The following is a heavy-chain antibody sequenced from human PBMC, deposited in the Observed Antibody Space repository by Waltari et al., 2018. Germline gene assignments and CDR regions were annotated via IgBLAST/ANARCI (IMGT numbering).Heavy chain of an antibody. Sequence: EVQLVQSGAEVKKPGASLNISCQGSGYSFTTYWLAWVRQMPGQGLEWVGAIYPGDSDARYSPSLQGQVSISVDKSKNTAYLQWNSLKASDTATYYCARLWAYYTSPSAYGMDVWGQGTTVIVSS. D-gene: IGHD3-3*01. J-gene: IGHJ6*02. V-gene: IGHV5-51*01. CDR2: IYPGDSDA. CDR3: ARLWAYYTSPSAYGMDV. CDR1: GYSFTTYW.